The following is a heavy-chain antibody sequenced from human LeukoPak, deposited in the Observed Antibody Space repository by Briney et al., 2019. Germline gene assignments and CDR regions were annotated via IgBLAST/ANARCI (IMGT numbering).Heavy chain of an antibody. CDR3: ARDSNEGPTYYYDSSGYQKLGAFDI. CDR2: ISSSGSTI. CDR1: GFTFSSYA. Sequence: PGGSLRLSCAASGFTFSSYAMSWVRQAPGKGLEWVSYISSSGSTIYYADSVKGRFTISRDNAKNSLYLQMNSLRAEDTAVYYCARDSNEGPTYYYDSSGYQKLGAFDIWGQGTMVTVSS. D-gene: IGHD3-22*01. J-gene: IGHJ3*02. V-gene: IGHV3-48*04.